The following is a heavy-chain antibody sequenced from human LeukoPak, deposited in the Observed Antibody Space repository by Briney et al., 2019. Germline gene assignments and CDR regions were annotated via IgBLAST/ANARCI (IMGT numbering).Heavy chain of an antibody. V-gene: IGHV1-2*02. Sequence: ASVKVSCKASGYTFTGYYMHWVRQAPGQGLEWMGWINPNSGGTNYAQNFQGSVTMTRDTSISTAYMEVSTLRSDDTAVYYCAREDSSGYDYWGQGTLVTVSS. J-gene: IGHJ4*02. CDR3: AREDSSGYDY. D-gene: IGHD3-22*01. CDR2: INPNSGGT. CDR1: GYTFTGYY.